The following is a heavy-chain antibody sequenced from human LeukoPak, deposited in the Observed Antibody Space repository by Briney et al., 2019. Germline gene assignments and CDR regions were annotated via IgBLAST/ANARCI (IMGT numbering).Heavy chain of an antibody. V-gene: IGHV3-23*01. D-gene: IGHD3-10*01. CDR3: AKDMNYYGSGLADY. J-gene: IGHJ4*02. CDR1: GFTFSSYA. Sequence: GSLRLSCAASGFTFSSYAMSWVRQAPGKGLEWVSAISGSGGSTYYADSVKGRFTISRDNSKNTLYLQMNSLRAEDTAVYYCAKDMNYYGSGLADYWGQGTLVTVSS. CDR2: ISGSGGST.